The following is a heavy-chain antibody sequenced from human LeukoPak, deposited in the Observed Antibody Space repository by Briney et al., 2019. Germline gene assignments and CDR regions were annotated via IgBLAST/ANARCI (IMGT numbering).Heavy chain of an antibody. CDR2: IFSGGTT. D-gene: IGHD5/OR15-5a*01. Sequence: PGGSLRLSCAASGFTVSTKYMSWVRQAPGKGLEWVSVIFSGGTTEYADSVKGRFTVSRDNSKSALYVQMNSLRPEDTAVYYCTRDAVAYSSVYGAGKYFDDWGQGTLVIVSS. V-gene: IGHV3-66*01. CDR3: TRDAVAYSSVYGAGKYFDD. J-gene: IGHJ4*02. CDR1: GFTVSTKY.